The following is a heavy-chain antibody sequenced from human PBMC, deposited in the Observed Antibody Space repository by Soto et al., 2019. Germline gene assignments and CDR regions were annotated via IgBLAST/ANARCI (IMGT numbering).Heavy chain of an antibody. CDR2: TYYRSKWST. D-gene: IGHD2-21*02. J-gene: IGHJ4*02. CDR3: ARGCVRVDCYPPFDY. CDR1: GDTISRSSAA. V-gene: IGHV6-1*01. Sequence: PSQTLSLTCDISGDTISRSSAAWNWIRQSPSRGLEWLGRTYYRSKWSTDYALSVKSRITINAVTSRNQISLQLNSVTPEDTAVDFCARGCVRVDCYPPFDYWGQGTLVTVSS.